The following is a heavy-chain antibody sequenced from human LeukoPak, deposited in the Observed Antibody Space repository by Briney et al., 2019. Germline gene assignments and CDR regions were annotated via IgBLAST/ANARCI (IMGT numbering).Heavy chain of an antibody. CDR1: GFTFSSYA. J-gene: IGHJ5*02. D-gene: IGHD6-13*01. CDR2: ISGSGGST. V-gene: IGHV3-23*01. CDR3: AKGSFAAAIHGWFDP. Sequence: GGSLRLSCAASGFTFSSYAMRWVRQAPGKGLEWVSAISGSGGSTYYADPVKGRFTISRDNSKNTLYLQMNSLRAEDTAVYYCAKGSFAAAIHGWFDPWGQGTLVTVSS.